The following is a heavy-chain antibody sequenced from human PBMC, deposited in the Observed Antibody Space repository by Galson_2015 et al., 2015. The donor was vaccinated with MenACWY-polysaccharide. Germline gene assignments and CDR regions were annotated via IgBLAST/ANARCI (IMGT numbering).Heavy chain of an antibody. CDR1: GDSVSSHPAS. V-gene: IGHV6-1*01. CDR3: ARDRGRHSHGPPYYFDF. J-gene: IGHJ4*02. CDR2: TYYRSQWYT. D-gene: IGHD5-24*01. Sequence: ISGDSVSSHPASWNWIRQSPSRGLEWLGRTYYRSQWYTDYAVSVKGRIAINADASRNQFSLQLNSVTPDDTAVYYCARDRGRHSHGPPYYFDFWGRGTLVTVSS.